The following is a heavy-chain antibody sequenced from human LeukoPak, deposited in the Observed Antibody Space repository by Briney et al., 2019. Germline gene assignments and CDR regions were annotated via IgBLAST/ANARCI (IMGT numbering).Heavy chain of an antibody. J-gene: IGHJ4*02. V-gene: IGHV1-8*01. Sequence: GASVKVSCMASGYTFTSYDINWVRLATGQGLEWMGWMNPNSGNTGYTQKFQGRVTMTRNTSINTAYMELSSLRSEDTAVYYRVRGRGNGRPENYFDYWGQGTLVTVSS. CDR3: VRGRGNGRPENYFDY. CDR1: GYTFTSYD. CDR2: MNPNSGNT. D-gene: IGHD2-8*01.